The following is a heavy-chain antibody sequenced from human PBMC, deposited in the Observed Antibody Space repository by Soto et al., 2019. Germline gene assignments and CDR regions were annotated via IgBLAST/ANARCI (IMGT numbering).Heavy chain of an antibody. CDR2: IKSKTDGGTT. J-gene: IGHJ4*02. Sequence: GGSLRLSCAASGFTFSNAWMSWVRQAPGKGLEWVGRIKSKTDGGTTDYAAPVKGRFTISRDDSKNTLYLQMNSLKTEDTAVYYCTTGLSSSGYGDYWGQGTLVTVSS. CDR1: GFTFSNAW. CDR3: TTGLSSSGYGDY. V-gene: IGHV3-15*01. D-gene: IGHD6-13*01.